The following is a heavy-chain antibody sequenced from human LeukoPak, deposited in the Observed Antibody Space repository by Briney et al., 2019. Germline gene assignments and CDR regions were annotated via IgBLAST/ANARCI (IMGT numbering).Heavy chain of an antibody. CDR3: ARVTDRTLSGAFDI. V-gene: IGHV1-2*02. D-gene: IGHD2-21*02. CDR1: GYTFTGYY. Sequence: ASVKVSCTASGYTFTGYYMHWVRQAPGQGLEWMGWINPNSGGTNYAQKFQGRVTMTRDTSISTAYMELSRLRSDDTAVYYCARVTDRTLSGAFDIWGQGTMVTVSS. J-gene: IGHJ3*02. CDR2: INPNSGGT.